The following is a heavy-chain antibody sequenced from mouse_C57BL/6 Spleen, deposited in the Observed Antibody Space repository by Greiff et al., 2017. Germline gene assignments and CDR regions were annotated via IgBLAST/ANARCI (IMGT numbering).Heavy chain of an antibody. CDR3: ARRNYYGSSPSPYAMDY. V-gene: IGHV1-54*01. CDR2: INPGSGGT. Sequence: ESGAELVRPGTSVKVSCKASGYAFTNYLIEWVKQRPGQGLEWIGVINPGSGGTNYNEKFKGKATLTADKSSSTAYMQLSSLTSEDSAVYFCARRNYYGSSPSPYAMDYWGQGTSVTVSS. J-gene: IGHJ4*01. CDR1: GYAFTNYL. D-gene: IGHD1-1*01.